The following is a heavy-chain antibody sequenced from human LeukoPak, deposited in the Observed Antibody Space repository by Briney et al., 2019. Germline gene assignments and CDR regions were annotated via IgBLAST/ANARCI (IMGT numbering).Heavy chain of an antibody. V-gene: IGHV3-9*01. CDR2: ISWNSGSI. CDR1: GFTFDDYA. Sequence: GGSLRLSCAASGFTFDDYAMHWVRQAPGKGLEWVSGISWNSGSIGYADSVKGRFTISRDNAKNSLYLQMNSLRAEDTALYYCAKDIIVGALGGYFDYWGQGTLVTVSS. D-gene: IGHD1-26*01. CDR3: AKDIIVGALGGYFDY. J-gene: IGHJ4*02.